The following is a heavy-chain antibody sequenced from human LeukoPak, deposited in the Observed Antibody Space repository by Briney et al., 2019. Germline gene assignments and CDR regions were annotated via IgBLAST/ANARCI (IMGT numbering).Heavy chain of an antibody. Sequence: SETLSLTCTVSGGSISSGSYYWSWIRQPAGKGLEWIGRIYTSGSTNYNPSLKSRDTISVDTSKNQFSLKLSSVTAADTAVYYCARDLSSSSFDYWGQGTLVTVSS. CDR3: ARDLSSSSFDY. V-gene: IGHV4-61*02. J-gene: IGHJ4*02. D-gene: IGHD6-6*01. CDR1: GGSISSGSYY. CDR2: IYTSGST.